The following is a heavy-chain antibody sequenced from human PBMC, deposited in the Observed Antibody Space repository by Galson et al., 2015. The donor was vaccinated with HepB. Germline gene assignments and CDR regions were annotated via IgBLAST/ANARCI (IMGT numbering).Heavy chain of an antibody. D-gene: IGHD3-22*01. CDR1: GYTFTGYY. V-gene: IGHV1-2*02. CDR2: INPNSGGT. Sequence: SVKVSCKASGYTFTGYYMHWVRQAPGQGLEWMGWINPNSGGTNYAQKFQGRVTMTRDTSISTAYMELSRLRSDDTAVYYCARDQGYDSSGYYHGWGQGTLVTVPS. J-gene: IGHJ4*02. CDR3: ARDQGYDSSGYYHG.